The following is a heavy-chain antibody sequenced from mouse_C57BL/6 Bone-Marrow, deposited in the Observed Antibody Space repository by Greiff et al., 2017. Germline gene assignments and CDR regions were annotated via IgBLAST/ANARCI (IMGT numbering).Heavy chain of an antibody. CDR3: AREDYYEGFAY. V-gene: IGHV5-4*01. J-gene: IGHJ3*01. D-gene: IGHD2-4*01. Sequence: LVESGGGLVKPGGSLKLSCAASGFTFSSYAMSWVRQTPEKRLEWVATISDGGSYTYYPDNVKGRFTISRDNAKNNLYLQMSHLKSEDTAMYYCAREDYYEGFAYWGQGTLVTVSA. CDR1: GFTFSSYA. CDR2: ISDGGSYT.